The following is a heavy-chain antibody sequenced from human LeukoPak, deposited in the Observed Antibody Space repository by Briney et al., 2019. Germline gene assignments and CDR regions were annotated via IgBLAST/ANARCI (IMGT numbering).Heavy chain of an antibody. J-gene: IGHJ4*02. D-gene: IGHD2-15*01. CDR1: GYTFTSYD. CDR2: MTPKSGNT. Sequence: SVKVSRTASGYTFTSYDINWVRQATGQGREWMGWMTPKSGNTGYAQKFQGRVTMTRNTAISTAYMELRSLRSEDTAVYYCARRKRGRYCSGGSCYSPSDYWGQGTLVTVSS. CDR3: ARRKRGRYCSGGSCYSPSDY. V-gene: IGHV1-8*01.